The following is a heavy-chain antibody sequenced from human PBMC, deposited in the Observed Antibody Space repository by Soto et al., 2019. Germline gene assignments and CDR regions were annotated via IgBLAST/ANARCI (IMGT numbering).Heavy chain of an antibody. CDR3: GREYCSSTSCYWKRYYYYGMDV. Sequence: ASVKVSCKASGYTFTSYGISWVRQAPGQGLEWMGWISAYNGNTNYAQKLQGRVTMTTDTSTSTAYMELRSLRSEDTAVYYCGREYCSSTSCYWKRYYYYGMDVWGQGTTVTVSS. CDR1: GYTFTSYG. CDR2: ISAYNGNT. D-gene: IGHD2-2*01. J-gene: IGHJ6*02. V-gene: IGHV1-18*01.